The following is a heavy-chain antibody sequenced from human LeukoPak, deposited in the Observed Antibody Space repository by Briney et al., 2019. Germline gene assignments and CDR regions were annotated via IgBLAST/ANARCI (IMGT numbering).Heavy chain of an antibody. D-gene: IGHD1-26*01. CDR2: ISSSSSYI. Sequence: GGSLRLSCAASGFTFSSYSMNWVRQAPGKGLEWVSSISSSSSYIYYADSVKGRFTISRDNAKNSLYLQMNSLRAEDTAVYYCGICSSGSYYLDYWGQGTLVTVSS. V-gene: IGHV3-21*01. CDR1: GFTFSSYS. J-gene: IGHJ4*02. CDR3: GICSSGSYYLDY.